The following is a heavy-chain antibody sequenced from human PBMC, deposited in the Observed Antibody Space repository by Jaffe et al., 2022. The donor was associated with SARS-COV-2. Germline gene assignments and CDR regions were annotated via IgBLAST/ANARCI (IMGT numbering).Heavy chain of an antibody. CDR2: IDWDDDK. V-gene: IGHV2-70*13. Sequence: QVTLRESGPALVKPTRTLTLTCTFSGFSLSSSGMCVSWIRQPPGKALEWLALIDWDDDKYYSSSLKTRLTISKDTSKNQVVLTMTKMDPVDTATYYCARTTRQYYYGSGRDYMDVWGKGTTVTVSS. CDR3: ARTTRQYYYGSGRDYMDV. D-gene: IGHD3-10*01. J-gene: IGHJ6*03. CDR1: GFSLSSSGMC.